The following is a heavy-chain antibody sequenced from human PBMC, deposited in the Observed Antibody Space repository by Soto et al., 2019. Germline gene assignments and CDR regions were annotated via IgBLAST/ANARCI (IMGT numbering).Heavy chain of an antibody. D-gene: IGHD5-12*01. CDR3: ARHTRLRNAFDI. V-gene: IGHV4-34*01. Sequence: QVQLQQWGAGLLKPSETLSLTCAVYGGSFSGYYWSWIRQPPGKGLEWIGEINHSGRTNYNPSLKSRVTISVDTSKNQFSLKLSSVTAADTAVYYCARHTRLRNAFDIWGQGTMVTVSS. J-gene: IGHJ3*02. CDR2: INHSGRT. CDR1: GGSFSGYY.